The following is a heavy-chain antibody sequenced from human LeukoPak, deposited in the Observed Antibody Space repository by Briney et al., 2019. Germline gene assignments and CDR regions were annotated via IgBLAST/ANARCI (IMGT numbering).Heavy chain of an antibody. CDR2: IYYSGNT. Sequence: TTSETLSLTCTVSGGSINNNYWSWIRQPPGKGLEWIGYIYYSGNTNYNPSLESRVTISVDTSKKQFSLKLSSVTTADTAVYYCARGPSVDTAMVYNWFDPWGQGTLVTVSS. CDR3: ARGPSVDTAMVYNWFDP. D-gene: IGHD5-18*01. J-gene: IGHJ5*02. V-gene: IGHV4-59*01. CDR1: GGSINNNY.